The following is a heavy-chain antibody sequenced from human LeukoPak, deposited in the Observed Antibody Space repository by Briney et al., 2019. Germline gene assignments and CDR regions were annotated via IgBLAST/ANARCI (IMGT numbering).Heavy chain of an antibody. CDR3: ATAGVRPRTGLSGPFDY. CDR2: IVSNNNA. D-gene: IGHD3-3*01. CDR1: GFTFSTYA. V-gene: IGHV3-23*01. J-gene: IGHJ4*02. Sequence: GGSLRLSCEASGFTFSTYAMSWVRQAPGKGLEWVSGIVSNNNAYYVDSVRGRFTISRENSKNTMYLQMNSLRAEDTAVYYCATAGVRPRTGLSGPFDYWGQGTLVTVSS.